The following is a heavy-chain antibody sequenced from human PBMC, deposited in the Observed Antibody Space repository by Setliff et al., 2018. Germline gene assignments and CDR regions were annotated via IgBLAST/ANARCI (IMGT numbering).Heavy chain of an antibody. Sequence: GGSLRLSCGASGFSFSSYEMNWVRQVPGKGLEWVSTINWDGRTRAYTDSVKGRFTISRDNAKNSLYLQMNSLRAEDTALYYCALFGDRNTFPVWGQGTMVTVSS. D-gene: IGHD3-16*01. CDR3: ALFGDRNTFPV. J-gene: IGHJ3*01. V-gene: IGHV3-20*04. CDR2: INWDGRTR. CDR1: GFSFSSYE.